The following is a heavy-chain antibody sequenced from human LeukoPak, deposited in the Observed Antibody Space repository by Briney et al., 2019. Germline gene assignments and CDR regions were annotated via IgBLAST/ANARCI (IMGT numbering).Heavy chain of an antibody. Sequence: GGSLRLSCAASGFTVSSNYMSWVRQAPGKGLEWVSVIYSGGSTYYADSVKGRFTISRDNSKNTLYLQMNSLETEDTAVYYCARAGLVVVTAKKSDAFDVWGQGTMVTVSS. CDR2: IYSGGST. V-gene: IGHV3-66*01. J-gene: IGHJ3*01. CDR3: ARAGLVVVTAKKSDAFDV. CDR1: GFTVSSNY. D-gene: IGHD2-21*02.